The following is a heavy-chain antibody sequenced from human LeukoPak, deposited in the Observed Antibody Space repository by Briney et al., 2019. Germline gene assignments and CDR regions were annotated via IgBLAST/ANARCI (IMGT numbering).Heavy chain of an antibody. V-gene: IGHV1-18*01. J-gene: IGHJ4*02. CDR1: GYTFTSYG. CDR3: ARDQEGWPYFCGDCYSDY. D-gene: IGHD2-21*02. Sequence: ASVKVSCKASGYTFTSYGISWVRQAPGQGLEWMGWISAYNGKTNYAQKLQGRVTMTTDTSTSTAYMELRRLRAEDTAVYYCARDQEGWPYFCGDCYSDYWGQGTLLTVS. CDR2: ISAYNGKT.